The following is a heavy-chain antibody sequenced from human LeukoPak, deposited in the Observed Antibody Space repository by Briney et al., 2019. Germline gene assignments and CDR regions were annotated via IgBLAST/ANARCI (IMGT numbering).Heavy chain of an antibody. J-gene: IGHJ4*02. CDR3: ARDRGPRTGFMVREAYDY. D-gene: IGHD3-10*01. V-gene: IGHV3-74*01. Sequence: GGSLRLSCAASGFTFSDYWIHWVRQAPGKGLVWVSRINTDGSITNYADSVKGRFSISRDNAKNTLYLQMSSLRAEDTAVYYCARDRGPRTGFMVREAYDYWGQGTLVTVSP. CDR1: GFTFSDYW. CDR2: INTDGSIT.